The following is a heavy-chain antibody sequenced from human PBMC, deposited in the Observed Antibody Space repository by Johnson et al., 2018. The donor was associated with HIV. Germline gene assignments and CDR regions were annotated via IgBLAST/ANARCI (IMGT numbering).Heavy chain of an antibody. CDR3: ARIAAAAIDAFDI. CDR1: GFTFSDYY. CDR2: ISSSGSTI. J-gene: IGHJ3*02. V-gene: IGHV3-11*04. Sequence: QVQLLESGGGVVQPGRSLRLSCAASGFTFSDYYMSWIRQAPGKGLEWVSYISSSGSTIYYADSVKGRFTISRDNAKNSLYLQMNSLRAEDTAAYYCARIAAAAIDAFDIWGQGTMVTVSS. D-gene: IGHD6-13*01.